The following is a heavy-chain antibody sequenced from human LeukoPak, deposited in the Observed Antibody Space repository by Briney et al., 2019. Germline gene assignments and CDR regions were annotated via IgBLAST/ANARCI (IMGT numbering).Heavy chain of an antibody. CDR3: AKSWNYYDSSGDDALDI. J-gene: IGHJ3*02. D-gene: IGHD3-22*01. Sequence: GGSLRLSCAASGFTFSTYSMNWVRQAPGKGLEWVSGISGSGISTYYADSVKGRFTISRDNSKNTLYLQMNSLRVEDTAVYYCAKSWNYYDSSGDDALDIWGQGTMVTVSS. CDR2: ISGSGIST. V-gene: IGHV3-23*01. CDR1: GFTFSTYS.